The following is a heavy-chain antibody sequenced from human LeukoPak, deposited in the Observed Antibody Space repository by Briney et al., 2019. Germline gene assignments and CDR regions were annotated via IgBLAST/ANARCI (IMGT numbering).Heavy chain of an antibody. Sequence: GGSLRLSCAASGFTVSSNYMSWVRQAPGKGLEWVSYISSSGSTLYYADSVKGRFTISRDNAKNSLYLQMNSLRAEDTAVYYCARVWYSGSYPVDYWGQGTLVTVSS. D-gene: IGHD1-26*01. V-gene: IGHV3-11*01. CDR2: ISSSGSTL. CDR1: GFTVSSNY. CDR3: ARVWYSGSYPVDY. J-gene: IGHJ4*02.